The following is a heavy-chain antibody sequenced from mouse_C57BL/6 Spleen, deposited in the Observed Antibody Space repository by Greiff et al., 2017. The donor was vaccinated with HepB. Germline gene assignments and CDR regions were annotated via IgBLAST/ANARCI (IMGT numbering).Heavy chain of an antibody. J-gene: IGHJ1*03. V-gene: IGHV1-50*01. CDR1: GYTFTSYW. CDR3: ARCYYGSWGYFDV. D-gene: IGHD1-1*01. Sequence: QVQLQQPGAELVKPGASVKLSCKASGYTFTSYWMQWVKQRPGQGLEWIGEIDPSDSYTNYNQKFKGKATLTVDTSSSTAYMQLSSLTSEDSAVYYCARCYYGSWGYFDVWGTGTTVTVSS. CDR2: IDPSDSYT.